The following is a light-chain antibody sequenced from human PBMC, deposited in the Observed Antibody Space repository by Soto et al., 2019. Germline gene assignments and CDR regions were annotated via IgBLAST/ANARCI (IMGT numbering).Light chain of an antibody. J-gene: IGLJ2*01. CDR1: SSDIGRYKF. CDR2: EGT. Sequence: QSALTQPASVSGSPGQSITISCTGTSSDIGRYKFVSWFQQHPGKAPKLMIFEGTNRPSGVSNRFSGSKSGNTASLTISGLQAEYEAIYFCSSSTNTNTLVIFCGGTKLTVL. CDR3: SSSTNTNTLVI. V-gene: IGLV2-14*01.